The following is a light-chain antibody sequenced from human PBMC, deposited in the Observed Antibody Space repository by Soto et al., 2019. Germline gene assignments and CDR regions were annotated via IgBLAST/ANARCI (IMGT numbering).Light chain of an antibody. Sequence: QSVLTQPPSASGTPGQRVTISCSGSSSNIGSNTVNCYQQLPGTAPKLLIYSNNQRPSGVPDRFSGSKSGTSASLAISGLQSEDEADYYCAAWDDSLNGPVFGTGTKLTVL. CDR2: SNN. CDR3: AAWDDSLNGPV. V-gene: IGLV1-44*01. J-gene: IGLJ1*01. CDR1: SSNIGSNT.